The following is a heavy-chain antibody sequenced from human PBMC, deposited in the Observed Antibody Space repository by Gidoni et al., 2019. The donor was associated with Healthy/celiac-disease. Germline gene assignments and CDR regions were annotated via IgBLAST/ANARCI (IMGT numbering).Heavy chain of an antibody. J-gene: IGHJ4*02. Sequence: DWIRQPPGKGLAWIGSIYHSGSTYYNPSLKSRVTISVDTSKNQFSLKLSSVTAADTAVYYCARAGLITFGGVIVFFDYWGQGTLVTVSS. CDR3: ARAGLITFGGVIVFFDY. CDR2: IYHSGST. D-gene: IGHD3-16*02. V-gene: IGHV4-38-2*02.